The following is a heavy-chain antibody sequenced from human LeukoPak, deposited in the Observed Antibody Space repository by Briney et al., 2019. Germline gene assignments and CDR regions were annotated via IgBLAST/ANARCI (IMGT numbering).Heavy chain of an antibody. J-gene: IGHJ4*02. V-gene: IGHV1-2*02. CDR2: INPNSGGT. CDR1: GYTFTGYY. D-gene: IGHD4-23*01. CDR3: AREIMPDYGGNAKRRPADY. Sequence: ASVKVSCKAFGYTFTGYYMHWVRQAPGQGLEWMGWINPNSGGTNYAQKFQGRVTMTRDTSTSTAYMELSRLRSDDTAVYYCAREIMPDYGGNAKRRPADYWGQGTLVTVSS.